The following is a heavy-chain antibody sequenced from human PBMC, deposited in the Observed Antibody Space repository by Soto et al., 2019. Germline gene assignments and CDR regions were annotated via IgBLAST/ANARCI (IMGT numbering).Heavy chain of an antibody. Sequence: QVQLVESGGGVVQPGRSLRLSCAASGFTFSSYGMHWVRQAPGKGLEWVAVISYDGSNKYYADSVKGRFTISRENSKHTLYLQMNSLRAEDTAVYYCAEDRMGLMVYDTLDYWGQGTLVTFS. CDR2: ISYDGSNK. CDR1: GFTFSSYG. V-gene: IGHV3-30*18. CDR3: AEDRMGLMVYDTLDY. J-gene: IGHJ4*02. D-gene: IGHD2-8*01.